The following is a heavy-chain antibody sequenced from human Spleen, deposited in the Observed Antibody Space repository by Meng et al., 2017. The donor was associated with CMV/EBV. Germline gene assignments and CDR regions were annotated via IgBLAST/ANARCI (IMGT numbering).Heavy chain of an antibody. V-gene: IGHV4-59*01. J-gene: IGHJ4*02. CDR1: GGSISSYY. D-gene: IGHD2-2*01. CDR2: IYHSGST. Sequence: GSLRLSCTVSGGSISSYYWSWIRQPPGKGLEWIGYIYHSGSTNYNPSLKSRVTISVDTSKNQFSLNLSSVTAADTAVYYCARGPLRYCSSTSCYGVYFDYWGQGTLVTVSS. CDR3: ARGPLRYCSSTSCYGVYFDY.